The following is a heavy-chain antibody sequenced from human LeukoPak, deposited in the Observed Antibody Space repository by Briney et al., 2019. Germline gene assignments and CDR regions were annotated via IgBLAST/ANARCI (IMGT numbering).Heavy chain of an antibody. CDR3: ARDPMTTVTTPWYFDL. CDR1: GFTFSSYG. J-gene: IGHJ2*01. D-gene: IGHD4-17*01. Sequence: PGRSLRLSCAASGFTFSSYGMHWVRQAPGKGREWVAVIWYDGSNKYYADSVKGRFTISRDNSKNTLYLQMNSLRAEDTAVYYCARDPMTTVTTPWYFDLWGRGTLVTVSS. V-gene: IGHV3-33*01. CDR2: IWYDGSNK.